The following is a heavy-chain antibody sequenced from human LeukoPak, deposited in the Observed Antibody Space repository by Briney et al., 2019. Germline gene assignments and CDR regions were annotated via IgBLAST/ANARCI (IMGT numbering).Heavy chain of an antibody. Sequence: SETLSLTCVVSGFSISSGYYWGWIRQTPRKGLEWIGNIYQTGSTYYNPSPKSRVTISVDTSKNQFSLRLTSVTAADTAVYYCARVGSGYDWDYWGQGTLVIVSS. CDR3: ARVGSGYDWDY. J-gene: IGHJ4*02. CDR2: IYQTGST. CDR1: GFSISSGYY. D-gene: IGHD5-12*01. V-gene: IGHV4-38-2*01.